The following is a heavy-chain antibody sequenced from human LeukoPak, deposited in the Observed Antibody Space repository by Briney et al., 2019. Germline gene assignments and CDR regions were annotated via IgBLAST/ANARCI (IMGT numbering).Heavy chain of an antibody. Sequence: GGSLRLSCAASGFTFSNSAMHWVRQAPGKGLEYVSGISSNGGSTYYANSVKGRFTISRDNSKNTLYLQMGSLRAEDMAMYYCARVGAYGDYGYWGQGTLVTVSS. J-gene: IGHJ4*02. CDR1: GFTFSNSA. D-gene: IGHD4-17*01. CDR2: ISSNGGST. CDR3: ARVGAYGDYGY. V-gene: IGHV3-64*01.